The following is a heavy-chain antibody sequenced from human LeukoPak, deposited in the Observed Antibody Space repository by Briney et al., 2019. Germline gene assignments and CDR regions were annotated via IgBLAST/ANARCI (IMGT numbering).Heavy chain of an antibody. CDR2: IYTSGST. J-gene: IGHJ4*02. CDR1: GGSISSGSYY. D-gene: IGHD3-3*01. CDR3: ARGSPTYLEWLSTFDY. V-gene: IGHV4-61*02. Sequence: PSQTLSLTCTVSGGSISSGSYYWSWIRQPAGKGLEWIGRIYTSGSTNYNPSLKSRVTISVDTSKNQFSLKLGSVTAADTAVYYCARGSPTYLEWLSTFDYWGQGTLVTVSS.